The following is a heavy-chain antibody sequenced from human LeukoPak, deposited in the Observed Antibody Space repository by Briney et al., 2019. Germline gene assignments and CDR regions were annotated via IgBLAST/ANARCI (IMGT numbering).Heavy chain of an antibody. D-gene: IGHD4-17*01. J-gene: IGHJ2*01. CDR2: INHSGST. CDR1: GGSFSGYY. Sequence: SETLSLTCAVYGGSFSGYYRSWIRQPPGKGLEWIGEINHSGSTNYNPSLKSRVTISVDTSKNQFSLKLSSVTAADTAVYYCAREATVNNWYFDLWGRGTLVTVSS. CDR3: AREATVNNWYFDL. V-gene: IGHV4-34*01.